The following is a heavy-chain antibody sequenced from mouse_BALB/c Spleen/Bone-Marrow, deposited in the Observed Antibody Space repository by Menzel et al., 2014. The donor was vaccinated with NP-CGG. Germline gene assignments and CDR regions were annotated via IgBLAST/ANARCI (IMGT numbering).Heavy chain of an antibody. J-gene: IGHJ2*01. Sequence: EVQLQQSGTDLVKPGASVKLSCTASGFNIKDTYMHWVKQRPEQGLDWIGRIDPASGNIQYDPKFQGRAAITADTSSNTAYLQLSSLTSEDTAVYYCASLTGTFDYWGQGTPLSLSS. CDR3: ASLTGTFDY. CDR1: GFNIKDTY. V-gene: IGHV14-3*02. CDR2: IDPASGNI. D-gene: IGHD4-1*01.